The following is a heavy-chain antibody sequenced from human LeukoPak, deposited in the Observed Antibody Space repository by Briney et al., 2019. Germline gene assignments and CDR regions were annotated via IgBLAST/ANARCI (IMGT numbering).Heavy chain of an antibody. D-gene: IGHD6-19*01. Sequence: GGSLRLSCAASGFTFSTYVMSWVRQAPGKGLEWVSYISSGSGTIYYADSLKGRFTISRDNAKNSLYLQMNNLRAEDTAVYYCAGDRDSSGWPYYFDYWGQGTLVTVSS. CDR3: AGDRDSSGWPYYFDY. V-gene: IGHV3-48*01. CDR2: ISSGSGTI. J-gene: IGHJ4*02. CDR1: GFTFSTYV.